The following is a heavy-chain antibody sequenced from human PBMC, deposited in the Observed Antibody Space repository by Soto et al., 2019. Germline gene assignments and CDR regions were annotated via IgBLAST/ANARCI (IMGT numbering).Heavy chain of an antibody. CDR3: AKPLERRLYFDY. D-gene: IGHD1-1*01. Sequence: HPGGSLRLSCVASGFTFSNFAMAWVRQAPVEGLEWVSAISGSGDDTFYADSMKGRFTISRDNSKNTLYLQINSLRAEDTAVYYCAKPLERRLYFDYWGQGTLVTVSS. CDR2: ISGSGDDT. J-gene: IGHJ4*02. V-gene: IGHV3-23*01. CDR1: GFTFSNFA.